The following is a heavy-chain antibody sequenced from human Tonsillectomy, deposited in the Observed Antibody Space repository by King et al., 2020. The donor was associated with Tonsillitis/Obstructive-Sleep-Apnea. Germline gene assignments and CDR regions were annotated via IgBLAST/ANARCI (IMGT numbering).Heavy chain of an antibody. CDR3: ARYYYGSGSYYNPSYYYYHMDV. CDR2: IYWDDDK. D-gene: IGHD3-10*01. CDR1: GFSLSTSGVG. Sequence: TLKESGPTLVKPTQTLTLTCTFSGFSLSTSGVGVGWIRQPPGKALECLALIYWDDDKRYSQSLKSRLTITKNTSKNKVVLTMTNMDPADTATYYCARYYYGSGSYYNPSYYYYHMDVWGIGTTVTVAS. V-gene: IGHV2-5*02. J-gene: IGHJ6*03.